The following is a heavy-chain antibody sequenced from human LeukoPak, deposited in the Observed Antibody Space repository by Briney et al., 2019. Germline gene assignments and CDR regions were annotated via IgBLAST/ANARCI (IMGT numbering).Heavy chain of an antibody. V-gene: IGHV3-23*01. CDR1: GFTFSSYA. D-gene: IGHD4-17*01. CDR3: AKTLYGDYLDY. CDR2: ISGSGGST. J-gene: IGHJ4*02. Sequence: GGSLRLSCVASGFTFSSYAMSWVRQAPGKGLEWVSAISGSGGSTYYPDPVKGRFTISRDNSKNTLYLQMSSLRAEDTAVYYCAKTLYGDYLDYWGQGTLVTVSS.